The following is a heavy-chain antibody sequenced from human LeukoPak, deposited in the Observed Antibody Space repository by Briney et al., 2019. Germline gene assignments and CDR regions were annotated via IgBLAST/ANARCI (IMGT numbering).Heavy chain of an antibody. CDR1: GYSFTSYW. CDR3: ARLSPTIAVAAANWFDP. CDR2: IYAGDSDT. D-gene: IGHD6-19*01. J-gene: IGHJ5*02. Sequence: GESLKTSCKGSGYSFTSYWIGWVRQMPGKGLEWLGIIYAGDSDTRYSPSFQGQVTISADKSISTAYLQWSGLKASDTAMYYCARLSPTIAVAAANWFDPWGQGTLVTVSS. V-gene: IGHV5-51*01.